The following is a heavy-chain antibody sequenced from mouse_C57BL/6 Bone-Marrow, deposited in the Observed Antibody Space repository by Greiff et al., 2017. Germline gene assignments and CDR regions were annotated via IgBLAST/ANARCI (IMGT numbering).Heavy chain of an antibody. V-gene: IGHV1-9*01. CDR1: GYTFTGYW. CDR2: ILPGNGST. CDR3: ASFYPGGFAY. Sequence: VQLQQPGAELMKPGASVKLSCKATGYTFTGYWIEWVKQRPGHGLEWIGEILPGNGSTNYNEKFNGKATFTADTSSNTAYMQLTSLTTEDSTSYYCASFYPGGFAYWGQGTLVTVSA. J-gene: IGHJ3*01.